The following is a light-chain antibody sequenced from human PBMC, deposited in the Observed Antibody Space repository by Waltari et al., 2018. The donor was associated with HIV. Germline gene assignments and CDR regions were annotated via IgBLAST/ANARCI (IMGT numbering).Light chain of an antibody. Sequence: QSVLTQPPSASGTPGQGVTISCSGSSSNIGNNYVYWYHQVPGTAPKLLIYRNKPRPSGVPDRFSGSKSGTSASLAISGLRSEDEGDYYCSAWDDSLSGRVFGGGTKLTVL. V-gene: IGLV1-47*01. CDR2: RNK. CDR1: SSNIGNNY. J-gene: IGLJ3*02. CDR3: SAWDDSLSGRV.